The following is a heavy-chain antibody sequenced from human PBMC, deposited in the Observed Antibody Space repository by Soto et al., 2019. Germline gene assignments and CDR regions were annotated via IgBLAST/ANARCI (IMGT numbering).Heavy chain of an antibody. J-gene: IGHJ4*02. D-gene: IGHD3-22*01. CDR2: INHSGST. V-gene: IGHV4-34*01. CDR1: GGSFSGYY. Sequence: QVQLQKWGAGLLKPSETLSLTCAVYGGSFSGYYWSWIRQPPGKGLEWIGEINHSGSTNYNPSLKSLVTISVDTSKHQFSLKLSSVTAADTAVYYCARDYYDSSGRPTIDYWGQGTLVTVSS. CDR3: ARDYYDSSGRPTIDY.